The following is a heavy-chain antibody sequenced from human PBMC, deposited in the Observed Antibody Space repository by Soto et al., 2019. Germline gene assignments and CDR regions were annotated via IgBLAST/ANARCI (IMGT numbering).Heavy chain of an antibody. CDR3: ANRGWIMICPFQH. CDR2: ISSSGGST. V-gene: IGHV3-23*01. CDR1: GFTFSSYA. Sequence: EVQLLESGGGLVQPGGSLRLSCAASGFTFSSYAMSWVRQAPGKGLEWVSAISSSGGSTYYADSVKGRFTISRDNSKNPLYRQMNSLRAEDTAVYYGANRGWIMICPFQHWGQGTLVTVSS. D-gene: IGHD3-16*01. J-gene: IGHJ1*01.